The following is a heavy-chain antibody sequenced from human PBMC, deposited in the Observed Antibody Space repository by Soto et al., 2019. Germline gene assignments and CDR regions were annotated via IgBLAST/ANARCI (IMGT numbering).Heavy chain of an antibody. CDR2: LHISGGT. J-gene: IGHJ5*02. Sequence: QVQLQESGPGLLMPSETLSLTCTVSRGSIIGYYWSWIRQPAGKGLEWLGRLHISGGTKYNPSLKSRVTLSVDTSKNQFSLKLNSVTAADTAVYYCVRGNWNDEWFDPWGQGTLVTVSS. CDR1: RGSIIGYY. CDR3: VRGNWNDEWFDP. D-gene: IGHD1-20*01. V-gene: IGHV4-4*07.